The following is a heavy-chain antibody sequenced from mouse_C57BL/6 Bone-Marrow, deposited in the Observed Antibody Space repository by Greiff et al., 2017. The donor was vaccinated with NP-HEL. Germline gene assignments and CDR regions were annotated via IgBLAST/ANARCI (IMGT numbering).Heavy chain of an antibody. Sequence: EVQRVESGGGLVKPGGSLKLSCAASGFTFSDYGMHWVRQAPEKGLEWVAYISSGSSTIYYADTVKGRFTISRDNAKNTLFLQMTSLRSEDTATYYCARRGTTVVATPFAYWGQGTLVTVSA. V-gene: IGHV5-17*01. CDR3: ARRGTTVVATPFAY. D-gene: IGHD1-1*01. CDR2: ISSGSSTI. CDR1: GFTFSDYG. J-gene: IGHJ3*01.